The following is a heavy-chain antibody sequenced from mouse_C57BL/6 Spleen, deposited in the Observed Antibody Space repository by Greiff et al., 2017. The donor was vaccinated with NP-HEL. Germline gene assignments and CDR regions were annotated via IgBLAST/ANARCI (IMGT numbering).Heavy chain of an antibody. CDR1: GFSFTSYC. V-gene: IGHV2-2*01. Sequence: QVQLQQSGPGLVQPSQRLSIPCTVSGFSFTSYCVHWVRQSPGKGLEWLGVIWSGGRTHNNAAFISRLSISTDNSKSQVFFKMNSLQADDTAIYYCARRGDYYGSSLAWFAYWGKGTLVTVSA. CDR2: IWSGGRT. CDR3: ARRGDYYGSSLAWFAY. J-gene: IGHJ3*01. D-gene: IGHD1-1*01.